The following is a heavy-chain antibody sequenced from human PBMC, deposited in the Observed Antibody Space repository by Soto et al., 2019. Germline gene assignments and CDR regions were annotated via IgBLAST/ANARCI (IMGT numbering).Heavy chain of an antibody. CDR2: ISAYNGNT. Sequence: QVQLVQSGAEVKKPGASVKVSCKASGYTFTSYGISWVRQAPGQGLEWMGWISAYNGNTNYAQKLQGRVTMTTDTSTSTAYMELRSLRSDDTAVYYCARDVHSGYDSFYSHSYYGMDVWGQGTTVTVSS. CDR1: GYTFTSYG. J-gene: IGHJ6*02. V-gene: IGHV1-18*01. CDR3: ARDVHSGYDSFYSHSYYGMDV. D-gene: IGHD5-12*01.